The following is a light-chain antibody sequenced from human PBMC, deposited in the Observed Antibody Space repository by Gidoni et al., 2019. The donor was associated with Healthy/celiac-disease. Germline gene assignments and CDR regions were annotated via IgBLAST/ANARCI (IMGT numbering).Light chain of an antibody. V-gene: IGKV3-20*01. CDR2: GAS. CDR3: QQYGSSWT. J-gene: IGKJ1*01. CDR1: QSVSSSY. Sequence: DIVLTQSPGTLSLSPWDTATLSCRASQSVSSSYLAWYQQKPGQAPRLLSYGASSRATGIPDRLSGSGSGTDFTLTISRLEPEDVAVYYCQQYGSSWTFGQGTKVEIK.